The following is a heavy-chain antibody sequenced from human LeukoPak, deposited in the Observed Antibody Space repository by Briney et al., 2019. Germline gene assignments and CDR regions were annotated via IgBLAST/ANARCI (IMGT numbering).Heavy chain of an antibody. CDR3: ARGAGYCTNGVCLKHSDY. D-gene: IGHD2-8*01. J-gene: IGHJ4*02. CDR1: GFTFSSYW. CDR2: IKQDGSEK. V-gene: IGHV3-7*01. Sequence: GGSLRLSCAASGFTFSSYWMSWVRQAPGRWLEWVANIKQDGSEKYYVDSVKGRFSISRANAKNSLYLQMTSLTDEGPAVYDCARGAGYCTNGVCLKHSDYWGQGTLVTVSS.